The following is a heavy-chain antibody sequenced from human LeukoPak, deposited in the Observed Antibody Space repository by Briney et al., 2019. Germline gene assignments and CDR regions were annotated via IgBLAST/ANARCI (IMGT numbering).Heavy chain of an antibody. CDR2: ISYDGSNK. CDR3: ATLFSGYAEGDY. Sequence: PGGSLRLSCAASGFTFSSYAMHWVRQAPGKGLEWVAVISYDGSNKYYADSVKGRFTISRDNSKNILYLQMNSLRAEDTAVYYCATLFSGYAEGDYWGQGALVTVSS. D-gene: IGHD5-12*01. V-gene: IGHV3-30*14. CDR1: GFTFSSYA. J-gene: IGHJ4*02.